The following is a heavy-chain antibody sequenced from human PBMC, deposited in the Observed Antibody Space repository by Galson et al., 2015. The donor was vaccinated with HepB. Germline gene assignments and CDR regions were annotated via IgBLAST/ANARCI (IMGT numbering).Heavy chain of an antibody. CDR3: AKAGYSDGGGYDAFDI. V-gene: IGHV3-30*02. J-gene: IGHJ3*02. CDR2: IRYDGSNK. CDR1: GFTFSSYG. Sequence: SLRLSCAASGFTFSSYGMHWVRQAPGKGLEWVAFIRYDGSNKYYADSVKGRFTISRDNSKNTLYLQMNSLRAEDTAVYYCAKAGYSDGGGYDAFDIWGQGTMVTVSS. D-gene: IGHD5-18*01.